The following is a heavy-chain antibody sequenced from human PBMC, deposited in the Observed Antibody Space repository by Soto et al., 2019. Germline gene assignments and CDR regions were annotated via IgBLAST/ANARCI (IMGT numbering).Heavy chain of an antibody. CDR3: ARGLVVTATRYAFDI. Sequence: ASLKVDCKASGYTFTRYYMHWLRQSPGQGLEWMGIINPSGGSTSYAQKFQGRVTMTRDTSTSTVYMELSSLRSEDTAVYYCARGLVVTATRYAFDIWGQGTMVTVSS. V-gene: IGHV1-46*01. J-gene: IGHJ3*02. CDR2: INPSGGST. D-gene: IGHD2-21*02. CDR1: GYTFTRYY.